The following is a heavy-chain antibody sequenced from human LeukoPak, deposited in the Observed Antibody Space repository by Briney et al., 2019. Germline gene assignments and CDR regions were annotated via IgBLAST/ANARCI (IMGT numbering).Heavy chain of an antibody. V-gene: IGHV1-46*01. J-gene: IGHJ6*02. Sequence: ASVKVSCKASGYTFTRLYIHWVRQAPGQGLEWMGIINPSGGSTTYTQKFQGRLTMTRDTSTSTVYMEVNSLRSEDTAVYYCARNYDFWSGSYTGYYGMDVWGQGTTVTVSS. CDR3: ARNYDFWSGSYTGYYGMDV. CDR1: GYTFTRLY. D-gene: IGHD3-3*01. CDR2: INPSGGST.